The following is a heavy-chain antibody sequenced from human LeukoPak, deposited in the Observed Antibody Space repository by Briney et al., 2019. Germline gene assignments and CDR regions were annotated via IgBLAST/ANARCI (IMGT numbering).Heavy chain of an antibody. CDR2: INPNSGGT. Sequence: ASVKVSCKASGYTFTGYYMHWVRQAPGQGLEWMGWINPNSGGTNYAQKFQGRVTMTRDTSISTAYMELSRLRSDDTAVYYCAGVRRGYSYGTIFDYWGQGTLVTVSS. CDR1: GYTFTGYY. V-gene: IGHV1-2*02. D-gene: IGHD5-18*01. J-gene: IGHJ4*02. CDR3: AGVRRGYSYGTIFDY.